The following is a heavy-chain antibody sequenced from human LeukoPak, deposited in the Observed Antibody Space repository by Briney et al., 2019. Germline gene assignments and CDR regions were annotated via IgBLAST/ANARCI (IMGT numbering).Heavy chain of an antibody. Sequence: SETLSLTCTVSGCPISSYYWSWIRQPPGKGLEWIGYIYYSGSTNYNPSLKSRVTISVDTSKNQFSLKLSSVTAADTAVYYCARGLGGSYHYWGQGTLVTVSS. CDR2: IYYSGST. J-gene: IGHJ4*02. CDR1: GCPISSYY. CDR3: ARGLGGSYHY. V-gene: IGHV4-59*01. D-gene: IGHD1-26*01.